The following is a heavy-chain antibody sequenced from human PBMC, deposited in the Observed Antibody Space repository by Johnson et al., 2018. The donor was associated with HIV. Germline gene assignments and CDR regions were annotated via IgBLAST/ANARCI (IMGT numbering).Heavy chain of an antibody. J-gene: IGHJ3*02. CDR3: AKGTGRVAADAFDI. V-gene: IGHV3-9*01. CDR2: ISWNSGSI. D-gene: IGHD6-19*01. CDR1: GFTFDDYA. Sequence: VQLVESGGGLVQPGRSLRLSCVGSGFTFDDYAMHWVRQAPGKGLEWVSGISWNSGSIGYADSVKGRFTISRDNSKNTLYLQMNSLRAEDTAVYYCAKGTGRVAADAFDIWGQGTMVTVSS.